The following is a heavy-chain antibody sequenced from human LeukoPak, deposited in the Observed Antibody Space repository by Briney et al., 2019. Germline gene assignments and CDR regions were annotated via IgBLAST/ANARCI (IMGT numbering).Heavy chain of an antibody. CDR3: ANICTSCYHPFDY. D-gene: IGHD2-2*01. CDR2: IRYDGSNK. Sequence: PGGSLRLSCAAYGFTFSSYGMHWVRQAPGKGLEWVAFIRYDGSNKYYADSVKGRFTISRDNSKNTLYLQMNSLRAEDTAVYYCANICTSCYHPFDYWGQGTLVTVSS. J-gene: IGHJ4*02. CDR1: GFTFSSYG. V-gene: IGHV3-30*02.